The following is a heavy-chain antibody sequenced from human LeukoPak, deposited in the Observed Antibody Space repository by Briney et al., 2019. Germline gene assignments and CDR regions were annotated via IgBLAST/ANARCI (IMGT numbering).Heavy chain of an antibody. V-gene: IGHV6-1*01. CDR3: ASTHGPIDH. Sequence: PSQTLSLTCSISGDSVSSKSAAWNWSRQSPSRGLEWLGRTYYRSKWYNEYAVSVKSRITVKADTSKNQFSMQLNSVTPEDTAVYYCASTHGPIDHWGQGILVTVSS. CDR1: GDSVSSKSAA. J-gene: IGHJ5*02. D-gene: IGHD2-8*01. CDR2: TYYRSKWYN.